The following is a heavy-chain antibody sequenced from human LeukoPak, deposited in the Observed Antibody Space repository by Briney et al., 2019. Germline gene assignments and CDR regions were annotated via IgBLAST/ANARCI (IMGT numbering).Heavy chain of an antibody. CDR2: ISGYNGDT. CDR3: ARDPTNTSGRYAYFDY. CDR1: GHTFTHHG. V-gene: IGHV1-18*01. D-gene: IGHD6-19*01. Sequence: GASVKASCKTFGHTFTHHGFSWVRQAPGQGLEWMGWISGYNGDTHYAQNFQGRVTLTSDTSTSTVYMELRSLRSDDTAVYYCARDPTNTSGRYAYFDYWGQGALVTVSS. J-gene: IGHJ4*02.